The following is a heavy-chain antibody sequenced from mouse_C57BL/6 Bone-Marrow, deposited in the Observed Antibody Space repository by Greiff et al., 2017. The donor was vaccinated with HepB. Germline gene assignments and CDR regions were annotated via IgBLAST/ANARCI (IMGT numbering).Heavy chain of an antibody. CDR1: GYTFTSYW. V-gene: IGHV1-55*01. Sequence: QVQLQQPGAELVKPGASVKMSCKASGYTFTSYWITWVKQRPGQGLEWIGDIYPGSGSTNYNEKFKSKATLTVDTSSSTAYMQLSSLTSEDSAVYYCARFTTVVAPYWYFDVWGTGTTVTVSS. CDR2: IYPGSGST. CDR3: ARFTTVVAPYWYFDV. J-gene: IGHJ1*03. D-gene: IGHD1-1*01.